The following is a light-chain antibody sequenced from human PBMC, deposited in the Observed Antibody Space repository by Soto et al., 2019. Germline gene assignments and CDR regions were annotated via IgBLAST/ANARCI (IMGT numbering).Light chain of an antibody. CDR1: TSNIGGNP. CDR3: VAWDDSLNGVL. J-gene: IGLJ2*01. Sequence: QAVVTQPPSASGTPGQRVTISCSGSTSNIGGNPVNWYQQFPGTAPRLLIYSNDQRPSGVPDRFSGSKSGTSASLAISGLQTEDEASYYCVAWDDSLNGVLFAGGTKLTVL. V-gene: IGLV1-44*01. CDR2: SND.